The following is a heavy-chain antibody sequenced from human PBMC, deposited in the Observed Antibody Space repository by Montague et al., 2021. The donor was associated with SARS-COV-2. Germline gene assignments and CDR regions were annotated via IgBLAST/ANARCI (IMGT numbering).Heavy chain of an antibody. CDR3: AREDPLSAFDY. Sequence: LSCAASGFTFSSYAMHWVRQAPGRGLEWVAVISYDGSNKYYADSVKGRFTISRDNSKNTLYLQMNSLRAEDTAVYYCAREDPLSAFDYWGQGTLVTVPS. J-gene: IGHJ4*02. CDR2: ISYDGSNK. D-gene: IGHD3-16*02. CDR1: GFTFSSYA. V-gene: IGHV3-30-3*01.